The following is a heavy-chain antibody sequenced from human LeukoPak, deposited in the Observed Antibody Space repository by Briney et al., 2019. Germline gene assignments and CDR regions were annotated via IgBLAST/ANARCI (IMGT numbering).Heavy chain of an antibody. D-gene: IGHD3-3*01. CDR2: IYYSGST. CDR1: GGSLSSYY. V-gene: IGHV4-59*01. CDR3: ARGCYDFWSGYPLYYFDY. J-gene: IGHJ4*02. Sequence: SETLSLTCTVSGGSLSSYYWSWIRQPPGKGLEWIGYIYYSGSTNYNPSLKSRVTISVDTSKNQFSLKLSSVTAADTAVYYCARGCYDFWSGYPLYYFDYWGQGTLVTVSS.